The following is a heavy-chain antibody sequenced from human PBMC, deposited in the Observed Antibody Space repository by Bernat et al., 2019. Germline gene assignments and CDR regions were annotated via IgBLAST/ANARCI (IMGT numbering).Heavy chain of an antibody. Sequence: QVQLQESGPGLVKPSQTLSLTCIVSGGSISSGGYYWSWIRQHPGKGLEWIGYIFDSGSTYYNPSLKSRVTISVDTSKNQFSLKLSSVTAADTAVYYCARDSPYSSSSPVRFDPWGQGTLVTVSS. CDR1: GGSISSGGYY. D-gene: IGHD6-6*01. V-gene: IGHV4-30-4*08. CDR2: IFDSGST. J-gene: IGHJ5*02. CDR3: ARDSPYSSSSPVRFDP.